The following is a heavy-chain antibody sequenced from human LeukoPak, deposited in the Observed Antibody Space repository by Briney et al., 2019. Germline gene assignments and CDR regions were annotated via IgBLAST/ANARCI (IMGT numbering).Heavy chain of an antibody. J-gene: IGHJ4*02. D-gene: IGHD6-13*01. CDR1: GLSFGDYS. CDR2: IKQDGSEK. Sequence: PGGSLRLSCTASGLSFGDYSLSWIRQAPGKGLEWVANIKQDGSEKNYVDSVKGRFTISRDNAENSLFLQMNSLRVEDTAVYYCAREWQGGIAAAGTRIEGDYWGQGTLVAVSS. CDR3: AREWQGGIAAAGTRIEGDY. V-gene: IGHV3-7*01.